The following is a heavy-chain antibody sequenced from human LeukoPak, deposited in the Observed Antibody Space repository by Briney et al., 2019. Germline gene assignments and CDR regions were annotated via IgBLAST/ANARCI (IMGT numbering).Heavy chain of an antibody. D-gene: IGHD6-13*01. J-gene: IGHJ4*02. CDR2: IYYSGSI. CDR1: GGSIRSYY. Sequence: SETLSLTCTVSGGSIRSYYWSWIRQPPGKGLEWIGNIYYSGSIYYNPSLRGRVTISVDTSKNQFSLRLSSVTAADTAVYYCARRKFGSSWRDYWGQGTLVTVSS. V-gene: IGHV4-59*04. CDR3: ARRKFGSSWRDY.